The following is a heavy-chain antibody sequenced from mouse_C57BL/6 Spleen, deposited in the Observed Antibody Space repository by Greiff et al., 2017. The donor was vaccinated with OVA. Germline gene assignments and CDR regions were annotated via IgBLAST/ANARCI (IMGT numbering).Heavy chain of an antibody. CDR3: ARYDYGLFAY. D-gene: IGHD2-4*01. CDR1: GFTFSSYG. J-gene: IGHJ3*01. Sequence: EVMLVESGGDLVKPGGSLNLSCAASGFTFSSYGMSWVRQTPDKRLEWVATISSGGSYTHYPDSVKGRFTISRDNAKNTLYLQMSSLKSEDTAMYYCARYDYGLFAYWGQGTLVTVSA. CDR2: ISSGGSYT. V-gene: IGHV5-6*01.